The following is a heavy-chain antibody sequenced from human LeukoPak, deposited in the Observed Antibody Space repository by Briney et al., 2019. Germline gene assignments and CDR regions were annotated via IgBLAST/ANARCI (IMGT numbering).Heavy chain of an antibody. CDR2: ISYSGST. V-gene: IGHV4-59*08. CDR3: ARHGALDYRSTSSFDY. CDR1: GGSISGYY. J-gene: IGHJ4*02. D-gene: IGHD2-2*01. Sequence: PSETLSLTCTVSGGSISGYYWSWIRQPPGKGLECIGYISYSGSTYYNTSLKSRLTISVDTSKNQFSLKLNSVTAADTAVYYCARHGALDYRSTSSFDYWGQGTLVTVSS.